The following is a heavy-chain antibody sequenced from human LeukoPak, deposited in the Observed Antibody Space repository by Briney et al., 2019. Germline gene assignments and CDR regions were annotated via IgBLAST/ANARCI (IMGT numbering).Heavy chain of an antibody. Sequence: GESLRLSCASSGFTFSNHNMNWVRQAPGKGLEWVSYISTSSTTMYYADSVMGRFTISRDNAKNLLYLQMNSLRAEDTAVYYCAGYGDYAPWGQGTLVTVSS. J-gene: IGHJ5*02. V-gene: IGHV3-48*01. CDR2: ISTSSTTM. CDR3: AGYGDYAP. D-gene: IGHD4-17*01. CDR1: GFTFSNHN.